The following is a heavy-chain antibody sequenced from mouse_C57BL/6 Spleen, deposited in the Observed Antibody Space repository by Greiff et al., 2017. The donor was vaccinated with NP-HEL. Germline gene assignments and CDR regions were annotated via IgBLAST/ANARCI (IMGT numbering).Heavy chain of an antibody. CDR3: ARSDTTDFDY. D-gene: IGHD1-1*01. J-gene: IGHJ2*01. V-gene: IGHV1-59*01. CDR2: IDPSDSYT. Sequence: VQLQQPGAELVRPGTSVKLSCKASGYTFTSYWMHWVKQRPGQGLEWIGVIDPSDSYTNYNQKFKGKATLTVDTSSSTAYMQLSSLTSEDSAVYYCARSDTTDFDYWGQGTTLTVSS. CDR1: GYTFTSYW.